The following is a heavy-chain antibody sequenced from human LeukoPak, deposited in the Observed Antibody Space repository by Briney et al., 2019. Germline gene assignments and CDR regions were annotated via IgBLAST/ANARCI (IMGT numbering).Heavy chain of an antibody. V-gene: IGHV3-74*01. CDR3: VRYTYPPDAFDI. D-gene: IGHD2-2*02. CDR2: INSDGFST. J-gene: IGHJ3*02. Sequence: GGSLRLSCAASGFTFSSYWMHWVRQAPGKGLVWVSRINSDGFSTNYADSVKGRFTISRDNAKNTLYLQMNGLRAEDTAVYYCVRYTYPPDAFDIWGQGTMVTVSS. CDR1: GFTFSSYW.